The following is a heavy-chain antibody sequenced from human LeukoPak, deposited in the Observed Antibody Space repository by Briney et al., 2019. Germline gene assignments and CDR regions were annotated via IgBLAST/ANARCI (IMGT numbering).Heavy chain of an antibody. D-gene: IGHD4-11*01. V-gene: IGHV1-18*01. CDR1: GYTFTSYG. CDR2: ISAYNGNT. CDR3: ARVTTLDNWFDP. J-gene: IGHJ5*02. Sequence: ASVKVSCKAPGYTFTSYGISWVRQAPGQGLEWMGWISAYNGNTNYAQKLQGRVTMTTDTSTSTAYMELRSLRSDDTAVCYCARVTTLDNWFDPWGQGTLVTVSS.